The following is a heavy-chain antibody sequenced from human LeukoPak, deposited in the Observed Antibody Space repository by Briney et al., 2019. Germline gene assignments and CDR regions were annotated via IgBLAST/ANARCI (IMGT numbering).Heavy chain of an antibody. V-gene: IGHV3-21*01. CDR1: GFTFSSYS. J-gene: IGHJ6*02. Sequence: GGSLRLSCAASGFTFSSYSMKWVRQAPGKGLEWVSSIRSSSSYIYYADSVKGRFTISRDNAKNSLYLQMNSLRAEDTAVYYCARDRSSYYYNGMDVWGQGTTVTVSS. CDR2: IRSSSSYI. CDR3: ARDRSSYYYNGMDV. D-gene: IGHD6-6*01.